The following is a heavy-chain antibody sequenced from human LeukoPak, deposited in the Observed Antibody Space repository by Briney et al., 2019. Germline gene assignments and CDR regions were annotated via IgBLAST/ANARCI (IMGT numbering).Heavy chain of an antibody. V-gene: IGHV4-61*02. J-gene: IGHJ6*03. CDR2: IYTSGST. Sequence: NPSQTLSLTCTISGGSISSGSYYWSWIRQPAGKGLEWIGRIYTSGSTNYNPSLKSRVTISVDTSKNQFSLKLSSVTAADTAVYYCARDYVVVIAPRDYYYYMDVWGKGTTVTVSS. CDR1: GGSISSGSYY. D-gene: IGHD2-21*01. CDR3: ARDYVVVIAPRDYYYYMDV.